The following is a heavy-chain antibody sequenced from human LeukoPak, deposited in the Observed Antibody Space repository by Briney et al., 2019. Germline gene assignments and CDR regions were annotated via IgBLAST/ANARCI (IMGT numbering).Heavy chain of an antibody. CDR3: ARGAYNGDNWHFDL. Sequence: GGSLRLSCVASGFTLRMYDVHWVRLPAGEGLEWVSGFGTAGDTYYPDSVRGRFTISRENGKNSFYLQMNNLRVGDTAVYYCARGAYNGDNWHFDLWGRGTLVSVSS. CDR1: GFTLRMYD. J-gene: IGHJ2*01. CDR2: FGTAGDT. D-gene: IGHD2-21*02. V-gene: IGHV3-13*01.